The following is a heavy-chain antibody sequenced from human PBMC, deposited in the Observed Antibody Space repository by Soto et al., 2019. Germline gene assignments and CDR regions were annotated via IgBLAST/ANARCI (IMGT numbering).Heavy chain of an antibody. CDR3: ARGYSGSYYFTPAEYFQH. CDR1: GYTFTSYD. V-gene: IGHV1-8*01. D-gene: IGHD3-10*01. Sequence: QVQLVQSGAEVKKPGASVKVSCKASGYTFTSYDINWVRQATGQGLEWMGWMNPNSGNTGYAQKFQGRVTMTRNTSISTAYMELSSLRSEDTAVYYCARGYSGSYYFTPAEYFQHWGQGTLVTVSS. J-gene: IGHJ1*01. CDR2: MNPNSGNT.